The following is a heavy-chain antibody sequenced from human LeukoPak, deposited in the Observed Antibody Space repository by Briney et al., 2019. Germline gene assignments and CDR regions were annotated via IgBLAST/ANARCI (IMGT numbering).Heavy chain of an antibody. J-gene: IGHJ4*02. CDR1: GFTFSSYA. V-gene: IGHV3-23*01. D-gene: IGHD5-18*01. CDR3: AKFDSYGFRVVVAPLFDY. CDR2: ISGSGGST. Sequence: PGGSLRLSCAASGFTFSSYAMSWVRQAPGKGLEWVSAISGSGGSTYYADSVKGRFTISRDNSKNTLYLQMNSLRAEDTAVYYCAKFDSYGFRVVVAPLFDYWGQGTLVTVSS.